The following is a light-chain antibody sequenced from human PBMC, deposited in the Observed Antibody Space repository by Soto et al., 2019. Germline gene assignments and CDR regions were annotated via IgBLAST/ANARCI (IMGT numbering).Light chain of an antibody. V-gene: IGKV1-9*01. Sequence: DIQLTQSPVFLSASVGDRVTISCRASQAMFNYLAWYQQKPGKDPNLLIFGASTLQSGVPSRFSGSGSGTEFTIKISSLQPEDFATYYCQQLNSHPRTFGQGTKLEIK. CDR2: GAS. J-gene: IGKJ2*01. CDR1: QAMFNY. CDR3: QQLNSHPRT.